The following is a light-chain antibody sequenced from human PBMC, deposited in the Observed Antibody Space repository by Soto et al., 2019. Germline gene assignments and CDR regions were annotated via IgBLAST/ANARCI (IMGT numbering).Light chain of an antibody. J-gene: IGKJ4*01. Sequence: DIVMTQSPDSLAVSLGERATIDCESSQSVLYSSNNKNYLAWYRQKPGQPPKLLIYWASTRESGVPDRISGSGSGTDFTLTLDSLQAEDVAVYYCQQYYSTPLTFGGGTNVEIK. V-gene: IGKV4-1*01. CDR3: QQYYSTPLT. CDR1: QSVLYSSNNKNY. CDR2: WAS.